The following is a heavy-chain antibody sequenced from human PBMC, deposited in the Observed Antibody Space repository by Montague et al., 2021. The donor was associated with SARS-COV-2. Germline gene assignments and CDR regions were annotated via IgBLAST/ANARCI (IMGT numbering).Heavy chain of an antibody. Sequence: SETLSLTCAVSDGSISSPNWWNWVRQPPGKGLEWIGEIYYTGNTNYNPSLKSRVTIFIDKSKNHFSLQLGSVTAADTAVYYCARGGTYHYGMDDWGQGTTVAVSS. V-gene: IGHV4-4*02. J-gene: IGHJ6*02. CDR1: DGSISSPNW. D-gene: IGHD3-16*01. CDR2: IYYTGNT. CDR3: ARGGTYHYGMDD.